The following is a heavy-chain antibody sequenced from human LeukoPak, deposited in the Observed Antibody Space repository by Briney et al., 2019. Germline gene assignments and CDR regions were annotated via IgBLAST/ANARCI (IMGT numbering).Heavy chain of an antibody. CDR3: AKEPSVAEDDY. V-gene: IGHV3-30*04. J-gene: IGHJ4*02. CDR2: ISYDGSNK. CDR1: GFTFSSYA. D-gene: IGHD6-19*01. Sequence: GGSLRLSCAASGFTFSSYAMHWVRQAPGKGLEWVAVISYDGSNKYYADSVKGRFTISRDNSKNTLYLQMNSLRAEDTAVYYCAKEPSVAEDDYWGQGTLVTVSS.